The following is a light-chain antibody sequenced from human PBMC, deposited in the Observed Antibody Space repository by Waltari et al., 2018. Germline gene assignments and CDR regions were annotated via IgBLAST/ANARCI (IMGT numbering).Light chain of an antibody. V-gene: IGKV2-30*01. J-gene: IGKJ1*01. CDR2: NVS. CDR1: QSPVTRDGNTN. Sequence: DVVMIQSPLSLPVTLGPSASISCRSSQSPVTRDGNTNFHWFHQRPGQSPRRPLYNVSKRDSGVPDRFSGSVSGTDFTLRISRVEAEDVGVYYCMQGTHWPWTFGQGTKVEIK. CDR3: MQGTHWPWT.